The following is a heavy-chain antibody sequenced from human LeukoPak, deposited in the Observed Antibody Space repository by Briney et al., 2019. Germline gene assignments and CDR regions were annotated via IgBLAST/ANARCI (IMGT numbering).Heavy chain of an antibody. Sequence: GGSLRLSCTASGLTFSNHAMSWVRQAPGKGLEWVSALSGSGGNTYYADSVKGRFTISRDNSKNTLYLQMNSLRAEDTAKYYCAKVASLCTSTSCVRGGFDYWGQGTPVTVSS. D-gene: IGHD2-2*01. CDR2: LSGSGGNT. J-gene: IGHJ4*02. CDR1: GLTFSNHA. CDR3: AKVASLCTSTSCVRGGFDY. V-gene: IGHV3-23*01.